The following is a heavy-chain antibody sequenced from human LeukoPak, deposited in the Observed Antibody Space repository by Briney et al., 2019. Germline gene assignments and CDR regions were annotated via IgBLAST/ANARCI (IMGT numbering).Heavy chain of an antibody. D-gene: IGHD3-10*01. CDR1: GFSFSSYA. Sequence: GGSLRLSCAASGFSFSSYAMSWIRQAPGTGLEWVSAISGSGGSTYYADSVKGRFTISRDNSKNTLYLQMNSLRAEDTAVYYCAKGALWFGELSGMDVWGQGTTVTVSS. V-gene: IGHV3-23*01. CDR2: ISGSGGST. J-gene: IGHJ6*02. CDR3: AKGALWFGELSGMDV.